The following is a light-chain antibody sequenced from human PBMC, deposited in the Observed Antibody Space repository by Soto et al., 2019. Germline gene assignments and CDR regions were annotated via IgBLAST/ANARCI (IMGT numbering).Light chain of an antibody. CDR3: EYYGSSVT. CDR2: GTS. CDR1: QSISNDH. V-gene: IGKV3-20*01. J-gene: IGKJ4*01. Sequence: EIVVTQSPGTLSLSPGERATLSCRASQSISNDHLAGYQQKPGQAPRLLIYGTSNRATGGIADRFSGSGSGTDFTLTISRLEPEDFAVYYCEYYGSSVTFGGGTKVEIK.